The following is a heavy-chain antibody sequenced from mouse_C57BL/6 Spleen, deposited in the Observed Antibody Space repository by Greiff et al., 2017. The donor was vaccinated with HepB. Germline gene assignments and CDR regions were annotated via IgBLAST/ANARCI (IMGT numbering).Heavy chain of an antibody. V-gene: IGHV1-50*01. D-gene: IGHD1-1*01. Sequence: QVQLQQPGAELVKPGASVKLSCKASGYTFTSYWMQWVKQRPGQGLEWIGEIDPSDSYTNYNQKFKGKATLTVDTSSSTAYMQLSSLTSEDSAVYYCARRHYGSRYFDYWGQGTTLTVSS. CDR1: GYTFTSYW. CDR3: ARRHYGSRYFDY. J-gene: IGHJ2*01. CDR2: IDPSDSYT.